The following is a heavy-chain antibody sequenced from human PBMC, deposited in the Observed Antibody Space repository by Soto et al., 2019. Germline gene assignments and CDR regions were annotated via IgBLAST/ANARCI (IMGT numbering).Heavy chain of an antibody. CDR2: IYPGDSDT. D-gene: IGHD2-15*01. CDR3: ARNGYCSGGSCRRSYYYYGMDV. V-gene: IGHV5-51*01. Sequence: SGESLKISCKGSGYSFTSYWIGWVRQMPGKGLEWMGIIYPGDSDTRYSPSFQGQATISADKSISTAYLQWSSLKASDTAMYYCARNGYCSGGSCRRSYYYYGMDVWGQGTTVTVSS. CDR1: GYSFTSYW. J-gene: IGHJ6*02.